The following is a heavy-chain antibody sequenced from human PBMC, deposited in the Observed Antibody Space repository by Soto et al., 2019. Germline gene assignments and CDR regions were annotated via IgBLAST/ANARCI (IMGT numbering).Heavy chain of an antibody. Sequence: EVQLVQSGAEVKKPGESLRISCKASGHSFTDYWISWVRQMPGKGLEWMARIDPSDSYTNYSPSFQGHVTISADKSPNTAFLQWGRLKASDRARYYSARLRLIVGIKGGGYYGMDVWGQGTTVTVSS. V-gene: IGHV5-10-1*01. CDR3: ARLRLIVGIKGGGYYGMDV. D-gene: IGHD2-21*01. J-gene: IGHJ6*02. CDR1: GHSFTDYW. CDR2: IDPSDSYT.